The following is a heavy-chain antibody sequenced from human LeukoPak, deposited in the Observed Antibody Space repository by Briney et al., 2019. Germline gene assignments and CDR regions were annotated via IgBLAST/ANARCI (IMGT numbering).Heavy chain of an antibody. J-gene: IGHJ4*02. CDR1: GFMFSSNW. CDR3: AKEGRSLQTY. V-gene: IGHV3-7*03. Sequence: GVLRLSCAASGFMFSSNWMSWVRLAPGKGLEWVANIKEDGTETYYVDSVKGRFTISRDNAKNSLYLQMNSLRVEDTAVHYCAKEGRSLQTYWGQGTLVTVSS. D-gene: IGHD5-24*01. CDR2: IKEDGTET.